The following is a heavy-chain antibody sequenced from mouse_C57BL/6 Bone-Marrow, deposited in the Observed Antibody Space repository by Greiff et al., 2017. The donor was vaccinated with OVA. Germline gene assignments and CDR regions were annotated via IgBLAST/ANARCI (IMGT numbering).Heavy chain of an antibody. CDR1: GFNIKDDY. J-gene: IGHJ4*01. Sequence: VQLKQSGAELVRPGASVKLSCTASGFNIKDDYMHWVKQRPEQGLEWIGWIDPENGDTEYASKFQGKATITADTSSNTAYLQLSSLTSEDTAVYYCTTAQVYAMDYWGQGTSVTVSS. D-gene: IGHD3-2*02. CDR2: IDPENGDT. V-gene: IGHV14-4*01. CDR3: TTAQVYAMDY.